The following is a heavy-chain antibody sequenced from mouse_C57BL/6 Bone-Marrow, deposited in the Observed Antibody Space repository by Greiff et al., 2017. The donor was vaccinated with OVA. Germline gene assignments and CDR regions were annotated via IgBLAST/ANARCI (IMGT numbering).Heavy chain of an antibody. CDR1: GYAFTNYL. V-gene: IGHV1-54*01. CDR2: INPGSGGT. D-gene: IGHD1-2*01. CDR3: ARLARHFAY. J-gene: IGHJ3*01. Sequence: QVQLQQSGAELVRPGTSVKVSCKASGYAFTNYLIEWVKQRPGQGLEWIGVINPGSGGTNYNEKFKGKATLTADKSSSTAYMQLSSLTSEDSAVYCCARLARHFAYWGQGTLVTVSA.